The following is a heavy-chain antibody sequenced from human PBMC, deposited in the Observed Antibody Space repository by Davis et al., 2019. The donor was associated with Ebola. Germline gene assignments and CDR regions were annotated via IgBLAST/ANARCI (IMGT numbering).Heavy chain of an antibody. CDR1: GGSISNYY. CDR3: ARLTGGIYFHAFDI. J-gene: IGHJ3*02. V-gene: IGHV4-59*08. D-gene: IGHD2/OR15-2a*01. CDR2: IYYSGST. Sequence: SETLSLTCTVSGGSISNYYWSWIRQPPGKGLEWIGYIYYSGSTNYNPSLKSRVTISVDTSKNQFSLKLSSVTAADTAVYYCARLTGGIYFHAFDIWGQGTMVTVSS.